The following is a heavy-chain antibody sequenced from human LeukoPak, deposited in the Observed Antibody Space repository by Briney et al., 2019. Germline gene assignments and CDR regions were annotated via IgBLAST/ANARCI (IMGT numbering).Heavy chain of an antibody. Sequence: GVSLRLSCAASGFTFSSYAMSWVRQAPGKGLEWVSAISGSGGSTYYADSVKGRFTISRDNSKNTLYLQMNSLRAEDTAVYYCAKGPPLYDYGDYVSGYYFDYWDQGTLVTVSS. CDR1: GFTFSSYA. J-gene: IGHJ4*02. CDR3: AKGPPLYDYGDYVSGYYFDY. V-gene: IGHV3-23*01. CDR2: ISGSGGST. D-gene: IGHD4-17*01.